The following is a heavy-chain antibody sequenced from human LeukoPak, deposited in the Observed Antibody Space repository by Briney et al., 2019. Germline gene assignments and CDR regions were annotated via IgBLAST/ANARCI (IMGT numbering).Heavy chain of an antibody. CDR3: ARDFGYCSSTSCYTLDY. CDR2: IIPIFGTA. D-gene: IGHD2-2*02. Sequence: SVKVSCKASGGTFSSYAISWVRQAPGQGLEWMGGIIPIFGTANYAQKFQGRVTITTDESTSTAYMELSSLRSEDTAVYYCARDFGYCSSTSCYTLDYWGQGTLVTVSS. J-gene: IGHJ4*02. CDR1: GGTFSSYA. V-gene: IGHV1-69*05.